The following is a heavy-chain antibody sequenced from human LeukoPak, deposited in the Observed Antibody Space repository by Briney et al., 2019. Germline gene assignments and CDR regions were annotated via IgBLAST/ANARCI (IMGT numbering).Heavy chain of an antibody. CDR3: ARDLVVIGFGEFSYGMDV. V-gene: IGHV3-21*01. CDR2: ISSSSSYI. D-gene: IGHD3-10*01. J-gene: IGHJ6*04. CDR1: GFTFSSYS. Sequence: PGGSLRLSCAASGFTFSSYSMNWVRQAPGKGLEWVSAISSSSSYIYYADSVKGRFTISRDNAKNSLYLQMNSLRAEDTAVYYCARDLVVIGFGEFSYGMDVWGKGTTVTVSS.